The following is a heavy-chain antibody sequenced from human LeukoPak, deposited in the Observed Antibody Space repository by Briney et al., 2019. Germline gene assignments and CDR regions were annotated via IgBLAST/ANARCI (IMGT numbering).Heavy chain of an antibody. J-gene: IGHJ6*03. V-gene: IGHV4-38-2*02. CDR2: ITHGGST. Sequence: PPQTLSLTCTVSGYSLTSGYSWGWIPQPPGKGLGWIGSITHGGSTHYKRSLKSRVTISVDTSKNQFSLKLSSVTAADTAVYYCARVDTAMVRRYSYDGYYYYSYMDVWGKGTTVTVSS. CDR1: GYSLTSGYS. D-gene: IGHD5-18*01. CDR3: ARVDTAMVRRYSYDGYYYYSYMDV.